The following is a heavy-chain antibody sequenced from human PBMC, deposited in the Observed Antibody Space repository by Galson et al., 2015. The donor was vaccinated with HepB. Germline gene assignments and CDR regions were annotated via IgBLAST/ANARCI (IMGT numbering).Heavy chain of an antibody. CDR2: VRNKASSYTT. CDR3: ARTRMQLWFYDY. Sequence: SLRLSCAASGFTFTDHYMDWVRQAPGKGLEWVGRVRNKASSYTTEYAASVKGRFTISGDDSKNSLYLQMNSLKTEDTAVYYCARTRMQLWFYDYWGQGTQVTVSS. D-gene: IGHD5-18*01. V-gene: IGHV3-72*01. CDR1: GFTFTDHY. J-gene: IGHJ4*02.